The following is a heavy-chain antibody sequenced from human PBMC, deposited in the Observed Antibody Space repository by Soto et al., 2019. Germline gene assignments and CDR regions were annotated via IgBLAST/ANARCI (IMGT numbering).Heavy chain of an antibody. V-gene: IGHV1-69*01. CDR3: ARRGYYYGSGSLGDYYAMDV. Sequence: QVQLVQSGAEVKKPGSSVKVSCKASGGTFSNYAISWVRQAPGQGLEWMGGSIPMFGTANYAQKVQGRVTITADESTRPAYMALSSLRSEDTAVYYCARRGYYYGSGSLGDYYAMDVWGQGRKVTVSS. CDR1: GGTFSNYA. J-gene: IGHJ6*02. D-gene: IGHD3-10*01. CDR2: SIPMFGTA.